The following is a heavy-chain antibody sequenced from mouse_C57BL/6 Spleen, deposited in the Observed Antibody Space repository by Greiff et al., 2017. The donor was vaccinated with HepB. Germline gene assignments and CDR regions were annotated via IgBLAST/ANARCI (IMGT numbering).Heavy chain of an antibody. D-gene: IGHD2-1*01. CDR2: INPSTGGT. V-gene: IGHV1-42*01. Sequence: VQLQQSGPELVKPGASVKISCKASGYSFTGYYMNWVKQSPEKSLEWIGEINPSTGGTTYNQKFKAKATLTVDKSSSTAYMQLKSLTSEDSAVYYCARSWGGNYEAWFAYWGQGTLVTVSA. J-gene: IGHJ3*01. CDR1: GYSFTGYY. CDR3: ARSWGGNYEAWFAY.